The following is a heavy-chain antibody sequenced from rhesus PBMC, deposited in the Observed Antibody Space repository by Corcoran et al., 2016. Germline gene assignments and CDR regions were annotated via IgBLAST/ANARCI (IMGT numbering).Heavy chain of an antibody. V-gene: IGHV4-173*01. CDR2: SSGSGGST. CDR3: ARTPGCSSTYCSYAEYFEF. D-gene: IGHD2-15*01. Sequence: QLQLQESGPGLVKPSETLSLTCAVSGGSISSTYWSWISKPPGQGLEWIGRSSGSGGSTDYNTPLKSRGSRCTDTFKTQFSLKLSTVTAADAAVDYGARTPGCSSTYCSYAEYFEFWGQGALVTVSS. J-gene: IGHJ1*01. CDR1: GGSISSTY.